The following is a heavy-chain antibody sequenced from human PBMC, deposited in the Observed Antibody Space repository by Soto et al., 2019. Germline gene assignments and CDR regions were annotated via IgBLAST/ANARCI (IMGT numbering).Heavy chain of an antibody. CDR2: INHSGST. CDR3: ARGITLKAVLQRYAPDKNYFDA. D-gene: IGHD3-22*01. V-gene: IGHV4-34*01. CDR1: GGSFSGHY. Sequence: PSETLSLTXAVYGGSFSGHYWNWIRQAPGKGLEWIGEINHSGSTNYNPSLKSRFTISVDTSKNQFSLKLISVTAADTAVYYCARGITLKAVLQRYAPDKNYFDAWGQGTLVTVSS. J-gene: IGHJ4*02.